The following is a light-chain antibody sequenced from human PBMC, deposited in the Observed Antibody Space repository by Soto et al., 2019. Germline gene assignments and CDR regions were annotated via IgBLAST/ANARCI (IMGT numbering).Light chain of an antibody. V-gene: IGLV1-40*01. CDR2: AYN. CDR3: QSYDSTVSGLQGV. J-gene: IGLJ3*02. CDR1: SSKIGAGYD. Sequence: QSVLTQPPSVSGAPGQRVTISCTGSSSKIGAGYDVHWYQQLPGTAPKLLIYAYNNRPSGVPGRFSGSKSGTSASLAITGLQPEDEADYYCQSYDSTVSGLQGVFGGGTKLTVL.